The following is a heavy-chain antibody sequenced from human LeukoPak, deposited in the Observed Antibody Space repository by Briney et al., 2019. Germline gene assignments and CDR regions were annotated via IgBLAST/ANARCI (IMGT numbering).Heavy chain of an antibody. CDR1: GGSFSGYY. CDR2: INHSGST. J-gene: IGHJ4*02. CDR3: ARGGLRLGELSFLTYYFDY. D-gene: IGHD3-16*02. V-gene: IGHV4-34*01. Sequence: PSETLSLTCAVYGGSFSGYYWSWIRQPPGKGLEWIGEINHSGSTNYNPSLKSRVTIAVDSSKSQFSLKLRSVTAADTAVCYCARGGLRLGELSFLTYYFDYWGQGTLVTVSS.